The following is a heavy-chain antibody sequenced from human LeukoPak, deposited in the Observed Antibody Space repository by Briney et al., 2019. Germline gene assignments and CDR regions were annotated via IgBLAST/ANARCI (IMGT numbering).Heavy chain of an antibody. CDR1: GGSISSYY. Sequence: SETLSLTCTVSGGSISSYYWSWIRQPPGKGLEWIGYVFYSGSTNYNPSLTSRVTISVDSSKNQFSLKLSSVTAADTAVYYCARDRSGSFVYWGQGTLVTVSS. D-gene: IGHD1-26*01. CDR2: VFYSGST. J-gene: IGHJ4*02. CDR3: ARDRSGSFVY. V-gene: IGHV4-59*12.